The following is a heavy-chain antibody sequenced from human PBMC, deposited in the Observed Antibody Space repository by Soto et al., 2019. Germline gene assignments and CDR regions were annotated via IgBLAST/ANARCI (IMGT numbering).Heavy chain of an antibody. CDR2: INPNSGGT. V-gene: IGHV1-2*02. D-gene: IGHD3-22*01. CDR1: GYTFTGYY. Sequence: ASVKVSCKASGYTFTGYYMHWVRQAPGQGLEWKGWINPNSGGTNYAQKFQGRVTMTRDTSISTAYMELSRLRSDDTAVYYCARDQNYYDSSGYFDYWGQGTLVTVYS. J-gene: IGHJ4*02. CDR3: ARDQNYYDSSGYFDY.